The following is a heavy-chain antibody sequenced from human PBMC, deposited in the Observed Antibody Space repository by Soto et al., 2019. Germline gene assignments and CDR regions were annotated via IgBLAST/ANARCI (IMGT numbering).Heavy chain of an antibody. D-gene: IGHD6-13*01. J-gene: IGHJ4*02. CDR3: ARGLAAGDY. CDR1: GYTFTNYY. V-gene: IGHV1-46*01. CDR2: IHPNGGST. Sequence: QVQLVQSGAEVKKPGASVKLSCKASGYTFTNYYIHWVRQAPGQGLEWMAIIHPNGGSTNYAQKFQGRVTLTRDTSQSTVYMALSSVKSDDTGVSYCARGLAAGDYWGQGTLVTVSS.